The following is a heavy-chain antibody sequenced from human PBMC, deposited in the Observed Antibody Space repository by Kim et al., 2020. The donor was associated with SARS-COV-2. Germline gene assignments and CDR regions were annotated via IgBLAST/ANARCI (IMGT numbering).Heavy chain of an antibody. V-gene: IGHV4-39*01. D-gene: IGHD3-3*01. CDR1: GGSISSSSYY. J-gene: IGHJ4*02. CDR3: VSLRFFEWEFDY. Sequence: SETLSLTCTVSGGSISSSSYYWGWIRQPPGKGLEWIGSIYYSGSTYYNPSLKSRVTISVDTSKNQFSLKLSSVTAADTAVYYCVSLRFFEWEFDYWGQGTLVTVSS. CDR2: IYYSGST.